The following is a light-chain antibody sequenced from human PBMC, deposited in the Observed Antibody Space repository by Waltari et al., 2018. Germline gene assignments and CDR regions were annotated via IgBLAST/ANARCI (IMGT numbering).Light chain of an antibody. V-gene: IGLV3-25*03. J-gene: IGLJ2*01. Sequence: SYALTQPPSVSVSPGQTARITCSGDAFPKQYSYLYHQKPGQAPVLVIYNDIERPSGIPERFSGSSSGTTVTLTISGVQAEDEADYYCQSSDSSGPFVIFGGGTKLTVL. CDR1: AFPKQY. CDR2: NDI. CDR3: QSSDSSGPFVI.